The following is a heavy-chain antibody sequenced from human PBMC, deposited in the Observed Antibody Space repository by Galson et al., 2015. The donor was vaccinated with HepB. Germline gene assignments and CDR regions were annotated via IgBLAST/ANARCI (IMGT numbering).Heavy chain of an antibody. CDR3: ARAITMVRGVSLSFDY. V-gene: IGHV1-3*01. J-gene: IGHJ4*02. CDR2: INAGNGNT. Sequence: SVKVSCKASGYTFTSYAMHWVRQAPGQRLEWMGWINAGNGNTKYSQKFQGRVTITRDTSASTAYMELSSLRSEDTAVYYCARAITMVRGVSLSFDYWGQGTLVTVSS. D-gene: IGHD3-10*01. CDR1: GYTFTSYA.